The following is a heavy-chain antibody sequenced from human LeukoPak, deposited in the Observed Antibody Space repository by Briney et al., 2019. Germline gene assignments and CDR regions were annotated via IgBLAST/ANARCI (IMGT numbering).Heavy chain of an antibody. Sequence: GGSLRLSCAASGFTFNSYAMTWVRQAPGKGLEWVAAIPSSGATTYYADSVKGRFTISRDNSKNMVYLQMNSLRLEDTAVYYCARLPTIWGQGTMVTVSS. CDR3: ARLPTI. CDR2: IPSSGATT. V-gene: IGHV3-23*01. D-gene: IGHD2-15*01. CDR1: GFTFNSYA. J-gene: IGHJ3*02.